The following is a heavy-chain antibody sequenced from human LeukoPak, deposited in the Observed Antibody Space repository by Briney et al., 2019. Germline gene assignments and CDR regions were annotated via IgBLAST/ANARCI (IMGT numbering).Heavy chain of an antibody. D-gene: IGHD2-21*02. J-gene: IGHJ4*02. CDR3: ASEPYCGGDCYHYYFDY. CDR2: IHQHGSKE. CDR1: GFNFRAYW. Sequence: GGSLRLSCTTSGFNFRAYWMGWVRQAPGKGLEWVANIHQHGSKENYVDSVKGRFTISRDNAKNSIYLQMNSLRAEDTAIYYCASEPYCGGDCYHYYFDYWGQGTLVTVSS. V-gene: IGHV3-7*03.